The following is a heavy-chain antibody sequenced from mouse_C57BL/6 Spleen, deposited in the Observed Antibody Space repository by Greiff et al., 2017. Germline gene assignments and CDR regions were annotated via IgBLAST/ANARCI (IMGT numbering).Heavy chain of an antibody. V-gene: IGHV1-69*01. J-gene: IGHJ2*01. CDR2: IDPSDSYT. Sequence: QVQLQQSGAELVMPGASVKLSCKASGYTFTSYWMPWVQQRPGQGLEWIGAIDPSDSYTNYNQKFKGKSTLTVDKSSSTAYMQLSSLTSEDSAVYYCARLEAYYSNYVDYFDYWGQGTTLTVSS. D-gene: IGHD2-5*01. CDR1: GYTFTSYW. CDR3: ARLEAYYSNYVDYFDY.